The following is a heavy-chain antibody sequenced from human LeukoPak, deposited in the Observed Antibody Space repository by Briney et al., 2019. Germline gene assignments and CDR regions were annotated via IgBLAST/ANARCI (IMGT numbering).Heavy chain of an antibody. D-gene: IGHD5-18*01. J-gene: IGHJ4*02. V-gene: IGHV4-34*01. CDR3: ASAGDTAVDY. Sequence: SETLSLTCVVYGGSFSGYYWSWIRQPPGKGLEWIGEINHSGSTNYNPSLKSRVTISVDTSKNQFPLKLSSVTAADTAVYYCASAGDTAVDYWGQGTLVTVSS. CDR2: INHSGST. CDR1: GGSFSGYY.